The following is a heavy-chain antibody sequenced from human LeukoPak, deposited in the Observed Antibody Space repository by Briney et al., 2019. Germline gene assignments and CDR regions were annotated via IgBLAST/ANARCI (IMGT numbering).Heavy chain of an antibody. V-gene: IGHV4-39*02. CDR3: AREAWLGSDDAFDI. D-gene: IGHD6-19*01. Sequence: SETLSLTCTVSGGSISSSSYYWGWIRQPPGKGLEWIGSIYYSGSTYYNPSLKSRVTISVDTSKNQFSLKLSSVTAADTAVYYCAREAWLGSDDAFDIWGQGTMVTVSS. CDR2: IYYSGST. CDR1: GGSISSSSYY. J-gene: IGHJ3*02.